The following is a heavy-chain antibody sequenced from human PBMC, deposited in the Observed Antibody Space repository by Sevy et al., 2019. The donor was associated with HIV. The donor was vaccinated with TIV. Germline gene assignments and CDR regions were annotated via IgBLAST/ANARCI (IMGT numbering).Heavy chain of an antibody. Sequence: ASVKVSCKASGYTFSGYDINWVRQATGQGLEWMGWMNPDSGRRGYAPKFQGRVTMTTITSIGTAYMELRRLRSEDSAVYYCARADLDSSTFFYYYGMDVWGHGTTVTVSS. V-gene: IGHV1-8*01. J-gene: IGHJ6*02. D-gene: IGHD6-13*01. CDR2: MNPDSGRR. CDR1: GYTFSGYD. CDR3: ARADLDSSTFFYYYGMDV.